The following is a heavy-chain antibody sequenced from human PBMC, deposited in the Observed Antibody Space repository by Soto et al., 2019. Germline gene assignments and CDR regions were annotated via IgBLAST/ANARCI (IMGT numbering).Heavy chain of an antibody. J-gene: IGHJ4*02. D-gene: IGHD6-19*01. CDR1: GYSFTSYW. CDR2: IDPSDSYT. CDR3: ARRASSGWYRDDY. V-gene: IGHV5-10-1*01. Sequence: GESLKISCKGSGYSFTSYWTSWVRQMPGKGLEWMGRIDPSDSYTNYSPSFQGHVTISADKSISTAYLQWSSLKASDTAMYYCARRASSGWYRDDYWGQGTLVTVSS.